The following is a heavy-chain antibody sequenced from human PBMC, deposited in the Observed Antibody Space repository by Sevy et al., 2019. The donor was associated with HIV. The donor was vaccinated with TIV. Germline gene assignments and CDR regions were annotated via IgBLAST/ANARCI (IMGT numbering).Heavy chain of an antibody. J-gene: IGHJ4*02. CDR2: ISSGSTYT. Sequence: GGSLRLSCAASGFTFSDYYMSWIHQAPGKGLEWVSDISSGSTYTNYADSVKGRFTISRDNAKNSLYLQMNSLTVEDTAVYYCARDRRNYAGQYFDYWGQGTLVTVSS. CDR1: GFTFSDYY. CDR3: ARDRRNYAGQYFDY. V-gene: IGHV3-11*06. D-gene: IGHD3-16*01.